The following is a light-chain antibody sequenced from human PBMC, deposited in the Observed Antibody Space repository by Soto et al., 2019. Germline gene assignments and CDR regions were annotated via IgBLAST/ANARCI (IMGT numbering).Light chain of an antibody. Sequence: DIQMTQSPSSLAASVGDRVTISCRASQGISNYLAWFQQKPGKDPKSLIYSASSLQSGVPSKSSGSRSATDFHLTISSRQHEDYETYYCQQYNRYPRTFGQGTKVDIK. V-gene: IGKV1-16*02. CDR3: QQYNRYPRT. J-gene: IGKJ1*01. CDR2: SAS. CDR1: QGISNY.